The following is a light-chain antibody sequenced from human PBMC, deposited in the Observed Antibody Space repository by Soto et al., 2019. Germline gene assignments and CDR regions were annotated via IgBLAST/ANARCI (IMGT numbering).Light chain of an antibody. CDR2: KVS. CDR1: QRTSGW. Sequence: DIQMTQSTSTPSASVEDRVTITRRASQRTSGWLAWYQQKPGKASKLLMYKVSTLESGVPSRFSGSGSETDFTLTISSLQPDDFATYYCQQYNSLHTFGQGTKVDIK. V-gene: IGKV1-5*03. CDR3: QQYNSLHT. J-gene: IGKJ2*01.